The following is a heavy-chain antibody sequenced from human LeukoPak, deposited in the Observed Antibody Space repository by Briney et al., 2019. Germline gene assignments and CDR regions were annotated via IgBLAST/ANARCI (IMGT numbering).Heavy chain of an antibody. Sequence: GGSLRLSCAASGFTFSSYSMNWVRQAPGKGLEWVSAISGSGGSTYYADSVKGRFTISRDNSKNTLYLQMNSLRAEDTAVYYCAKDQRAYSSGWYELGWFDYWGQGTLVTVSS. J-gene: IGHJ4*02. D-gene: IGHD6-19*01. CDR3: AKDQRAYSSGWYELGWFDY. V-gene: IGHV3-23*01. CDR2: ISGSGGST. CDR1: GFTFSSYS.